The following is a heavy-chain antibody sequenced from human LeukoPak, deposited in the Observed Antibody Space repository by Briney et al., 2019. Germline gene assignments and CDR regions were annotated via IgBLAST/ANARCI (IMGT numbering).Heavy chain of an antibody. CDR1: GYSFTTYR. Sequence: RGESLKISCKGSGYSFTTYRIGWLRQMPGKGLEWMGVISPGDSDTRYSPSFQGQVTISADKSISTAYLQWSSLKASDTAMYYCARGPHYYFDYWGQGTLVTVSS. V-gene: IGHV5-51*01. CDR2: ISPGDSDT. J-gene: IGHJ4*02. D-gene: IGHD3-10*01. CDR3: ARGPHYYFDY.